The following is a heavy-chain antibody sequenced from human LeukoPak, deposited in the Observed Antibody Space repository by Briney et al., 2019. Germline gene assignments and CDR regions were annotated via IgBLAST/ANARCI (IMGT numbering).Heavy chain of an antibody. J-gene: IGHJ5*02. D-gene: IGHD2/OR15-2a*01. CDR3: TRVVLWTTGRDWFDP. V-gene: IGHV3-49*04. Sequence: GGSLRLSCTASRFTFGDYALSWVSQAPGEGLEWVGFIRSKAYGGTTEYAASVKGRFTISRDDSKSIAYLQMNSLKTEDTAVYYCTRVVLWTTGRDWFDPWGQGSLVTVSS. CDR1: RFTFGDYA. CDR2: IRSKAYGGTT.